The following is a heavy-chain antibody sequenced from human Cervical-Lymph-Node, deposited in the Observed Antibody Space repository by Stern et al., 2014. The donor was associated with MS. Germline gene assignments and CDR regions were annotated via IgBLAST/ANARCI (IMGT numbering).Heavy chain of an antibody. CDR3: ARPAAARYFDY. J-gene: IGHJ4*02. CDR1: GFTFGSHT. Sequence: VQLVESGGVVVQPGRSLRLSCAASGFTFGSHTMHWVRQAPGKGLDWVAIISYDGSSQHYADSVKGRFTISRDNSNNTLYLQMNSLRAEDTAMYYCARPAAARYFDYWGQGTQVTVSS. D-gene: IGHD6-25*01. CDR2: ISYDGSSQ. V-gene: IGHV3-30-3*01.